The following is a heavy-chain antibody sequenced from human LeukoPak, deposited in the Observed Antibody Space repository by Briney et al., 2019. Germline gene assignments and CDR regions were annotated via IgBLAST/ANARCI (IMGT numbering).Heavy chain of an antibody. V-gene: IGHV1-18*01. Sequence: ASVKVSCKASGYTFTSYGISWVRQAPGQGLEWMGWISAYNGNTNYAQKLQGRVTITADKSTSTAYMELSSLRSEDTAVYYCASPMAPSYYYYGMDVWGQGTTVTVSS. J-gene: IGHJ6*02. CDR2: ISAYNGNT. D-gene: IGHD5-24*01. CDR3: ASPMAPSYYYYGMDV. CDR1: GYTFTSYG.